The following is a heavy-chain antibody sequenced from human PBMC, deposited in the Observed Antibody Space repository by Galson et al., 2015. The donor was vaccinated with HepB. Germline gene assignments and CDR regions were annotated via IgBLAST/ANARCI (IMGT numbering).Heavy chain of an antibody. CDR2: IVVGSGNT. CDR3: AAAVTGYPLPDY. CDR1: GFTFTSSA. Sequence: SVKVSCKASGFTFTSSATQWVRQARGQRLEWIGWIVVGSGNTNYAQKFQERVTITRDMSTSTAYMELSSLRSEDTAVYYCAAAVTGYPLPDYWGQGTLVTVSS. D-gene: IGHD3-9*01. V-gene: IGHV1-58*02. J-gene: IGHJ4*02.